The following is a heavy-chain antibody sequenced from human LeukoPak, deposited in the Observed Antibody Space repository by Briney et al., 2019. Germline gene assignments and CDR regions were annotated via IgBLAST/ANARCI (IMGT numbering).Heavy chain of an antibody. CDR1: GGSISSGSYY. V-gene: IGHV4-61*02. Sequence: SETLSLTCTVSGGSISSGSYYWSWIRQPAGKGLEWIGRIYTSGSTNYNPSLKSRVAISVDTSMNQFSLRLYSVTAADTAVYYCARNRGGVVRGLDLDYWGQGALVTVSS. CDR3: ARNRGGVVRGLDLDY. J-gene: IGHJ4*02. D-gene: IGHD3-10*01. CDR2: IYTSGST.